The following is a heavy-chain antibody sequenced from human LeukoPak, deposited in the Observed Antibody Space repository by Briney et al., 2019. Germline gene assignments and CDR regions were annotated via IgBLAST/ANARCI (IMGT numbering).Heavy chain of an antibody. CDR2: IYSGGST. Sequence: GGSLRLSCAASRFTFSSYTMHWVRQAPGKGLEWVAVIYSGGSTYYADSVKGRFTISRHNSKNTLYLQMNSLRAEDTAVYYCATMGGGSSDPYYYGMDVWGQGTTVTVSS. V-gene: IGHV3-53*04. CDR1: RFTFSSYT. CDR3: ATMGGGSSDPYYYGMDV. D-gene: IGHD1-26*01. J-gene: IGHJ6*02.